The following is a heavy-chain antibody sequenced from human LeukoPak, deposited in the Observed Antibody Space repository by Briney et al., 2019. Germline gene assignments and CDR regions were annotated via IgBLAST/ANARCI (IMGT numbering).Heavy chain of an antibody. CDR2: ISGSSSII. Sequence: GSLRLSCEGSGFTFSSYSMNWVRQAPGKGLEWVSFISGSSSIIHYADSVKGRFTISRDNAKNSLFLQMNSLRAEDTAVYYCARSGTTYYYDSGSRIWGQGTMVTVSS. CDR3: ARSGTTYYYDSGSRI. D-gene: IGHD3-22*01. CDR1: GFTFSSYS. J-gene: IGHJ3*02. V-gene: IGHV3-48*04.